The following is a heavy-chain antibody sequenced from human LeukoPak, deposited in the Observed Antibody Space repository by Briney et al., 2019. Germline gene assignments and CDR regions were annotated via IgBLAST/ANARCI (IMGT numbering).Heavy chain of an antibody. Sequence: GGSLRLSCEASGFSFSTYNMNWVRQAPGQRLGWISSITSSSRYVFYADSVRGRFTISRDNTKNSLYLQIDSLRVEDTAVYYCARDHLTVAGTLLFDYWGQGTLVTVSS. V-gene: IGHV3-21*01. CDR1: GFSFSTYN. J-gene: IGHJ4*02. CDR3: ARDHLTVAGTLLFDY. CDR2: ITSSSRYV. D-gene: IGHD6-19*01.